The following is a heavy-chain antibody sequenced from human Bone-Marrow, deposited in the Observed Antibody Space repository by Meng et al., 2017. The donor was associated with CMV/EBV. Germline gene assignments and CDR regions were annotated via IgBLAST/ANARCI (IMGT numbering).Heavy chain of an antibody. V-gene: IGHV3-48*03. Sequence: GESLKISCAASGFTFSSYEMNWVRQAPGKGLEWGSYISSSGSTIYYAGSVKGRFTISRDNAKNSPYLQMNSLRAEDTAVYYCARVAFYDFWSGYYNFDDWGQGTRVTVSS. CDR3: ARVAFYDFWSGYYNFDD. D-gene: IGHD3-3*01. CDR1: GFTFSSYE. CDR2: ISSSGSTI. J-gene: IGHJ4*02.